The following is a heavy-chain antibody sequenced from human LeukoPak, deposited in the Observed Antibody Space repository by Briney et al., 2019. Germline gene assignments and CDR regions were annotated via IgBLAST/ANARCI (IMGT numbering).Heavy chain of an antibody. J-gene: IGHJ4*02. V-gene: IGHV1-2*02. D-gene: IGHD1-26*01. CDR3: ARDWGRRGIVGSFIDY. Sequence: EASVKVSCKASGYTFTGYYMHWVRQALGRGLEWMGWINPNSGGTNYAQKFQGRVTMTRDTSISTAYMELSRLRSDDTAVYYCARDWGRRGIVGSFIDYWGQGTLVTVSS. CDR2: INPNSGGT. CDR1: GYTFTGYY.